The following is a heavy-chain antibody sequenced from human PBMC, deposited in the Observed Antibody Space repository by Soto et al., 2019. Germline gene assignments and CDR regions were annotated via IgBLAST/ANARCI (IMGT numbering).Heavy chain of an antibody. CDR2: ISGSGGST. V-gene: IGHV3-23*01. D-gene: IGHD6-6*01. CDR1: GLTFSSYA. CDR3: AVKSRSSSSSPPSYLSYYRIDG. J-gene: IGHJ6*02. Sequence: GGSLSRAGTASGLTFSSYAVSWVRQAPGKGLEWVSAISGSGGSTYYTDSVKGRFSISRDNSKNTLYLQMNSLRAEDTAVYHSAVKSRSSSSSPPSYLSYYRIDGWGERATVPVSS.